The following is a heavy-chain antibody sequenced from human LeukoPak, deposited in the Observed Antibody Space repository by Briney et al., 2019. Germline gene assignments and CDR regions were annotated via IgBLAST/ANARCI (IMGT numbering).Heavy chain of an antibody. CDR1: GYTFTNYY. CDR3: ARDYWASYYSGSGINY. Sequence: ASVKVFCKASGYTFTNYYMHWVRQAPGQGLEWMGVINPSGGSTNYAQKFQGRVTMTRDTSTSTVYMDLSSLRSEDTAVYYCARDYWASYYSGSGINYWGQGTLVAVSS. D-gene: IGHD3-10*01. J-gene: IGHJ4*02. CDR2: INPSGGST. V-gene: IGHV1-46*01.